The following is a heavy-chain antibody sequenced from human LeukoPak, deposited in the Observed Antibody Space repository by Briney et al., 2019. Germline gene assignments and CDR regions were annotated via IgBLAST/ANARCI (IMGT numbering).Heavy chain of an antibody. V-gene: IGHV5-51*01. CDR1: GYNFNNYW. CDR2: IYPVDSGT. CDR3: ARPTTGGWTIVSAFDI. D-gene: IGHD6-19*01. J-gene: IGHJ3*02. Sequence: GESLKISCQGSGYNFNNYWIAWVRQMPGKGLECMGMIYPVDSGTKYSPSFQGQVTISADKSISTAYLQWSSLKASDTAMYYCARPTTGGWTIVSAFDIWGQGTLVTVSS.